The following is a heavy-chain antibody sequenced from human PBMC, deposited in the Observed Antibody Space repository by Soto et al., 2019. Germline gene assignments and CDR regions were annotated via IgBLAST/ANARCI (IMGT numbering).Heavy chain of an antibody. CDR3: ARVNLDYVTGMDV. CDR1: GGPITNY. CDR2: IYDSGST. J-gene: IGHJ6*02. V-gene: IGHV4-31*03. Sequence: QVQLQESGPGLVKPSQTLSLTCTVSGGPITNYWSWIRQHPGKGLEWIGYIYDSGSTYYNPSLKSRVTMSLDTSKNQLSLTLTSVTAADTAVYYCARVNLDYVTGMDVWGQGTTVTVSS. D-gene: IGHD4-17*01.